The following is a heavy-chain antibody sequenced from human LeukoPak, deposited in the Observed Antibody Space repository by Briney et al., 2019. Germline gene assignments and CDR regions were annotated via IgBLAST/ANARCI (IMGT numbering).Heavy chain of an antibody. CDR1: GGSISSSSYY. J-gene: IGHJ6*03. V-gene: IGHV4-39*01. Sequence: SETLSLTCTVSGGSISSSSYYWGWIRQPPGKGLEWIGSIYYSGSTYYNPSLKSRVTISVDTSKNQFSLKLSSVTAADTAVYYCASSDYGDYGKVYYYMDVWGKGTTVTVSS. CDR2: IYYSGST. D-gene: IGHD4-17*01. CDR3: ASSDYGDYGKVYYYMDV.